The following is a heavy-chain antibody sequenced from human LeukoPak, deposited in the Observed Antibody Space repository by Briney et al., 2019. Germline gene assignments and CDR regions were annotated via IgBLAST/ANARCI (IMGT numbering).Heavy chain of an antibody. J-gene: IGHJ4*02. D-gene: IGHD6-13*01. CDR1: GGSFSGYY. Sequence: PETLSLTCADSGGSFSGYYWSCIRHPPGEGLEWIGETNHRGSTNYNPSLKSRATISVDTSKNQFSLKLSSVTAADTAVYYCARKYSSSWSEDYWGEGTLGTVSS. CDR2: TNHRGST. V-gene: IGHV4-34*01. CDR3: ARKYSSSWSEDY.